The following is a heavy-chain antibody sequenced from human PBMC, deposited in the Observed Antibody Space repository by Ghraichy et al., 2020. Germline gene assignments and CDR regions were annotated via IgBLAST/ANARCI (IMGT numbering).Heavy chain of an antibody. V-gene: IGHV3-21*01. D-gene: IGHD3-10*01. CDR2: ISSSSSYI. J-gene: IGHJ4*02. CDR3: ARGVGDTMVRGVPRRGSYFDY. CDR1: GFTFSSYS. Sequence: GGSLRLSCAASGFTFSSYSMNWVRQAPGKGLEWVSSISSSSSYIYYADSVKGRFTISRDNAKNSLYLQMNSLRAEDTAVYYCARGVGDTMVRGVPRRGSYFDYWGQGTLVTVSS.